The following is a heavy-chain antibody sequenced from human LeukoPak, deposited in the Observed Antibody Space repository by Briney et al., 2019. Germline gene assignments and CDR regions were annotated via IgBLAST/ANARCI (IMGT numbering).Heavy chain of an antibody. CDR2: INHSGST. CDR1: GGSISSSSYY. D-gene: IGHD2-15*01. J-gene: IGHJ5*02. CDR3: ARVVVPGWFDP. Sequence: PSETLSLTCTVSGGSISSSSYYWGWLRQPPGKGLEWIGEINHSGSTNYNPSLKSRVTISVDTSNNQFSLKLSSVTAADTAVYYCARVVVPGWFDPWGQGTLVTVSS. V-gene: IGHV4-39*07.